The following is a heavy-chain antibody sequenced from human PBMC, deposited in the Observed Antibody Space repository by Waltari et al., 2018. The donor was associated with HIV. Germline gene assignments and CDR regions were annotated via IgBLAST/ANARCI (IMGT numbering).Heavy chain of an antibody. D-gene: IGHD2-21*02. V-gene: IGHV3-53*01. CDR2: MYVGGST. J-gene: IGHJ4*02. Sequence: EVQLVESGGGLIQPGGSLRLSCAASGFSVSSNYMSWVRLAPGKGLEWVSGMYVGGSTYYADPGKGRFTISRDNSKNTLYFQMNSRRAEDTAVYYCARGFGCGGDCYYFDYWGQGTLVTVSS. CDR3: ARGFGCGGDCYYFDY. CDR1: GFSVSSNY.